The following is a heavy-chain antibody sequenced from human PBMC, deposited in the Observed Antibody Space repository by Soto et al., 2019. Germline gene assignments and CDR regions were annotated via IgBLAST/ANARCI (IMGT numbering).Heavy chain of an antibody. J-gene: IGHJ3*02. CDR3: ARPFSSANDAFDI. CDR2: IYYSGST. Sequence: QVQLQESGPGLVKPSQTLSLTCTVSGGSISSGDYYWSWIRQPPGKGLEWIGYIYYSGSTYYNPSLKSRVXXXXXXXXXXXXXXXXXXXXXXXAVYYCARPFSSANDAFDIWGQGTMVTVSS. CDR1: GGSISSGDYY. D-gene: IGHD3-10*01. V-gene: IGHV4-30-4*01.